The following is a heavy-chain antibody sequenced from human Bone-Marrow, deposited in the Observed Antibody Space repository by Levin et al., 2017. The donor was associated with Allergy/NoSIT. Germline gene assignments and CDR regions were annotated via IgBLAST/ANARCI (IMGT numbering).Heavy chain of an antibody. Sequence: ASVKVSCKPSGGTFINYSFNWVRQAPGQGLEWMGGIIPALRSTDYAPKFQGRVTISADESTSTAYMELSGLRSDDTALYYCTRIPRLAVAGAFDVWGQGTMVTVSS. CDR3: TRIPRLAVAGAFDV. V-gene: IGHV1-69*13. CDR2: IIPALRST. D-gene: IGHD6-19*01. CDR1: GGTFINYS. J-gene: IGHJ3*01.